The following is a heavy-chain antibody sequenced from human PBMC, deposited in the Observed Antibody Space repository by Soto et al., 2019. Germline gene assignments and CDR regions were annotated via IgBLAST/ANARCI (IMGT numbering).Heavy chain of an antibody. Sequence: EVQLLESGGGLVQPGGSLRLSCAASGFIFSNYAMTWVRQAPGKGLEWVSYISAGGGNTYYADSVKGRFTISRDNSKNTVHLQMNSLKAEDTAVYYCVKDGRRDLGAFWSGPWMGWGQGTLVTVSS. J-gene: IGHJ4*02. D-gene: IGHD3-3*01. CDR1: GFIFSNYA. CDR2: ISAGGGNT. CDR3: VKDGRRDLGAFWSGPWMG. V-gene: IGHV3-23*01.